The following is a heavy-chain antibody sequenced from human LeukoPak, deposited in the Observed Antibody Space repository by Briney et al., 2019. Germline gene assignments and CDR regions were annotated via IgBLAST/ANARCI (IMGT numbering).Heavy chain of an antibody. Sequence: GGSLRLSCAASGFTFSSYSMNWVRQAPGKGLEWVSSISSSSSYIYYADSVKGRFTISRDNAKNSLYLQMNSLRAEDTAVYYCARVGDWNDYYYGMDVWGQGTTVTVSS. CDR1: GFTFSSYS. V-gene: IGHV3-21*01. CDR3: ARVGDWNDYYYGMDV. D-gene: IGHD1-1*01. CDR2: ISSSSSYI. J-gene: IGHJ6*02.